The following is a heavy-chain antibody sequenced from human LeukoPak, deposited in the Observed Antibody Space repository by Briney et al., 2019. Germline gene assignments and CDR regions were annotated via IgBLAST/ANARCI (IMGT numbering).Heavy chain of an antibody. CDR2: IIPIFGTA. Sequence: SVKVSCKASGGTFSSYAISWVRQAPGQGLEWMGGIIPIFGTANYAQKFQGRVTITTDESTSTAYMELSSLRSGDTAVYYCASLTSMFQGRDYWGQGTLVTVSS. J-gene: IGHJ4*02. V-gene: IGHV1-69*05. D-gene: IGHD3-10*02. CDR1: GGTFSSYA. CDR3: ASLTSMFQGRDY.